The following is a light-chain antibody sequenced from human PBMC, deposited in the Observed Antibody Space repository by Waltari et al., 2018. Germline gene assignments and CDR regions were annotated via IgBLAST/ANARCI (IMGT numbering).Light chain of an antibody. V-gene: IGKV1-33*01. Sequence: MQVTQSPSSLSASVGDRVTITCQANQDINNVLNWYQQKPGKAPKVVIFDAFNLATGVPSRFSGGGSGTDFTFTISSLQPEDIATYYCQQYNTLPVTFGGGTKVEIK. J-gene: IGKJ4*01. CDR1: QDINNV. CDR3: QQYNTLPVT. CDR2: DAF.